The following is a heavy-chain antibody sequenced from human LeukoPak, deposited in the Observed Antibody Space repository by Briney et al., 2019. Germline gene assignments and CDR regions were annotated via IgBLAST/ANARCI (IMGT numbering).Heavy chain of an antibody. J-gene: IGHJ4*02. D-gene: IGHD1-1*01. V-gene: IGHV4-4*07. CDR3: ARDRAGTTRGYFDY. CDR1: GGSISSYY. Sequence: PSETLSLTCTVSGGSISSYYWSWIRQPAGKGQEWIGRIYTSGSTNYNPSLKSRVTMSVDTSKNQFSLKLSSVTAADTAVYYCARDRAGTTRGYFDYWGQGTLVTVSS. CDR2: IYTSGST.